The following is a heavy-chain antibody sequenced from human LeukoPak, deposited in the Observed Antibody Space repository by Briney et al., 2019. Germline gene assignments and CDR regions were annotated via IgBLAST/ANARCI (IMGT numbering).Heavy chain of an antibody. CDR1: GFTFSNYW. J-gene: IGHJ4*02. D-gene: IGHD2-21*02. CDR2: IKEDGSET. CDR3: ARDQWRLFDY. V-gene: IGHV3-7*04. Sequence: GGSLRLSCAASGFTFSNYWMSRVRQAPGKGLEWVANIKEDGSETYYVDSVRGRFTISRDNAKNLLYLQMNSLRGEDTSVYYCARDQWRLFDYWGQGTLVTVSS.